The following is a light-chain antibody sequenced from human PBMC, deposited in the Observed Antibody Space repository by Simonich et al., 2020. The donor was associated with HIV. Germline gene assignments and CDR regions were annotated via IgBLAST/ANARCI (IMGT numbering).Light chain of an antibody. CDR1: QSVSPN. J-gene: IGKJ1*01. Sequence: EIVMTQSPATLSVSPGERATLSCRASQSVSPNLAWYQQKPGPAHRLLIYGAYTRATGIPARFSGSGSGTEFTLTISSLQSEDFAVYYCQQYNNWPQTFGQGTKVEIK. CDR3: QQYNNWPQT. V-gene: IGKV3-15*01. CDR2: GAY.